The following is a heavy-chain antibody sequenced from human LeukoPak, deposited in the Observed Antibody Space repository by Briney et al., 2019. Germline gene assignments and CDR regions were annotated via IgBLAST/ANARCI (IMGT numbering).Heavy chain of an antibody. CDR3: ARARGSYSFDY. J-gene: IGHJ4*02. CDR1: GFTFSDYY. D-gene: IGHD3-10*01. CDR2: ISKSGSSI. V-gene: IGHV3-11*01. Sequence: GGSLRLSCAASGFTFSDYYMSWIRQAPGKGLECVSYISKSGSSIYYADSVKGRFTISRDNAKNSLYLQMNSLRAEDTAVHYCARARGSYSFDYWGQGTLVTVSS.